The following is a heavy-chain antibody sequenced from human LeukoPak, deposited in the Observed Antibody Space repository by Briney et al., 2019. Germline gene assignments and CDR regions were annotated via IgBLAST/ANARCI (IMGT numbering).Heavy chain of an antibody. Sequence: GESLKISCKPSGYSFTTYWIAWVRQMPGKGLEWVGIIYPGDSDTRYSPSFQGQVTISADKSISTAYLQWSSLKASDTAVYYCARTSYGSDWYIDYWGQGTLVTVSS. V-gene: IGHV5-51*01. J-gene: IGHJ4*02. CDR3: ARTSYGSDWYIDY. D-gene: IGHD6-25*01. CDR1: GYSFTTYW. CDR2: IYPGDSDT.